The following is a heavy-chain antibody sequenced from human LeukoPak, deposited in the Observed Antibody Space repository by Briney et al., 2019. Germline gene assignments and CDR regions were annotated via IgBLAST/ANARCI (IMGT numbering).Heavy chain of an antibody. D-gene: IGHD3-9*01. J-gene: IGHJ5*02. V-gene: IGHV3-49*04. CDR2: IRSKAYGGTT. Sequence: PGGSLRLSCTASGFTFGDYAMSWVRQAPGKGLEWVGFIRSKAYGGTTEYAASVKGRFTISREDSKSIAYLQMNSLKTEDTAVYYCTSRVLRYGGDWFDPWGQGTLVTVSS. CDR1: GFTFGDYA. CDR3: TSRVLRYGGDWFDP.